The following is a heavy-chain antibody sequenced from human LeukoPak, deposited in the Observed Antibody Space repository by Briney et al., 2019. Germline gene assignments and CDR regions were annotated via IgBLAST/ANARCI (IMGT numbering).Heavy chain of an antibody. CDR3: AREYYPDNSGYSPDFDY. CDR1: GFTFGSYA. D-gene: IGHD3-22*01. J-gene: IGHJ4*02. CDR2: IPYDGSNK. Sequence: GGSLRLSCAASGFTFGSYAMHWVRQAPGKGLEWVALIPYDGSNKYYADSVKDRFTISRDNSKNTLYLQMNSLRAEDTAVYYCAREYYPDNSGYSPDFDYWGQGSLVTVSS. V-gene: IGHV3-30-3*01.